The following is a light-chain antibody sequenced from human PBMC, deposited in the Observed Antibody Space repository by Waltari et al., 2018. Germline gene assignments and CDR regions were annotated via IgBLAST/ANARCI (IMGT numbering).Light chain of an antibody. CDR1: RSNIERNP. CDR2: SNN. J-gene: IGLJ2*01. Sequence: QSVLTQPPSASGTPGQRVTISCSGGRSNIERNPVDWYQKLPGTAPKLLSYSNNQRPSGVPDRFSGSKSGTSASLAISGPQSEDEADYYCASWDDSLNGVVFGGGTKLTVL. CDR3: ASWDDSLNGVV. V-gene: IGLV1-44*01.